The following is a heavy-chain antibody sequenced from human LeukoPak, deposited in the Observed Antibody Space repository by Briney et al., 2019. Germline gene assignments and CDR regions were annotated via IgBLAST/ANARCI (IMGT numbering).Heavy chain of an antibody. CDR2: IYPGDSDT. CDR3: ARLGIAVHTDY. Sequence: GGSLEISCKGSGYSFTSYWIGWVRQVPGKGLEWMGIIYPGDSDTRYSPSFQGQVTISADKSISTAYLQWSSLKASDTAMYYCARLGIAVHTDYWGQGTLVTVSS. V-gene: IGHV5-51*01. CDR1: GYSFTSYW. J-gene: IGHJ4*02. D-gene: IGHD6-19*01.